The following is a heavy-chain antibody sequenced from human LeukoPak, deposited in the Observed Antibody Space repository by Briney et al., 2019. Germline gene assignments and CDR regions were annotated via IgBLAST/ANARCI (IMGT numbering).Heavy chain of an antibody. CDR3: ARGPDY. Sequence: SEALSLTCAVYGGSFSGYYWSWIRQPPGKGLEWIGEINHSGSTNYNPSLKSRVTISVDTSKNQFSLKLSSVTAADTAVYYCARGPDYWGQGTLVTVSS. J-gene: IGHJ4*02. CDR2: INHSGST. CDR1: GGSFSGYY. V-gene: IGHV4-34*01.